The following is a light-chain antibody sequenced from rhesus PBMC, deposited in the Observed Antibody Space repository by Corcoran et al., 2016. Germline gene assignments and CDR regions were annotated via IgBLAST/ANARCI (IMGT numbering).Light chain of an antibody. CDR3: QQSSNLYS. V-gene: IGKV3-24*04. J-gene: IGKJ2*01. CDR1: QSVGSY. CDR2: GAP. Sequence: ETVVTQSPATLSLSPGERATLSCRASQSVGSYLAWYQQKPGQAPRLLIYGAPSRATGIPDRFSGSGSGTDFTLTISSLEPEDVGVYFCQQSSNLYSFGQGTKVEIK.